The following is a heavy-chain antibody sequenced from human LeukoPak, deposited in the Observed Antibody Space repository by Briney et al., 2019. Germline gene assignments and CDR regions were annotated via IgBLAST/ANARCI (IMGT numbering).Heavy chain of an antibody. V-gene: IGHV3-21*01. CDR2: IISSSSYI. D-gene: IGHD5-18*01. CDR1: GFTFSSYR. Sequence: GGSLRLSCAASGFTFSSYRMNWVRQAPGKGREGVSSIISSSSYIYYADSVKGRFTISRDNAKNSLYLQMNSLRAEDTAVYYCARELGTAMGPYFDYWGQGTLVTVSS. J-gene: IGHJ4*02. CDR3: ARELGTAMGPYFDY.